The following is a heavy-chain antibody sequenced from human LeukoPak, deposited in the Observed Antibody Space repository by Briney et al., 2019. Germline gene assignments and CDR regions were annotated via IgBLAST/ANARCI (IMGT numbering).Heavy chain of an antibody. Sequence: GGSLRLSCAASGFTFSSYWMHWVRQAPGKGLVWVSRTDGSSTSYADSVKGRFTISRDNAKNTLYLQMNSLRAADTAVYYCARGQQLVDWGQGTLVTVSS. D-gene: IGHD6-13*01. CDR2: TDGSST. CDR3: ARGQQLVD. J-gene: IGHJ4*02. CDR1: GFTFSSYW. V-gene: IGHV3-74*01.